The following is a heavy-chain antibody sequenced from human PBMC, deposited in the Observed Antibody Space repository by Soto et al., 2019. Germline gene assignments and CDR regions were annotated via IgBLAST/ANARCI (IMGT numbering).Heavy chain of an antibody. J-gene: IGHJ4*02. CDR3: AKTPGYSSAWYYFDY. CDR2: IYLDDSDT. CDR1: RYSFASYW. D-gene: IGHD6-19*01. V-gene: IGHV5-51*01. Sequence: GESLKISCKGSRYSFASYWIGWVRQMPGKGLEWMGIIYLDDSDTRYSPSFQGRVTISADKSISTAYLQWSSLKASDTAMYYCAKTPGYSSAWYYFDYWGQGTLVTVSS.